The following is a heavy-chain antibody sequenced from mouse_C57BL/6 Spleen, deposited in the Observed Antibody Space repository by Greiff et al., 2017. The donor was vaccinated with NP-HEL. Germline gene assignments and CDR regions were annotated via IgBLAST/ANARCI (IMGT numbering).Heavy chain of an antibody. J-gene: IGHJ3*01. V-gene: IGHV1-26*01. D-gene: IGHD1-1*02. Sequence: VQLQQSGPELVKPGASVKISCKASGYTFTDYYMNWVKQSHGKSLEWLGDINPNNGGTSYNQKFKGKATLTVDKSSSTAYMELRSLTSEDSAVYYCARQKPYGPLAYWGQGTLVTVSA. CDR1: GYTFTDYY. CDR3: ARQKPYGPLAY. CDR2: INPNNGGT.